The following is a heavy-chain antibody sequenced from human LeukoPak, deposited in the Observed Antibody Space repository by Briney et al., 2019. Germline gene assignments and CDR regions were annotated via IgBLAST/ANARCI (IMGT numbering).Heavy chain of an antibody. J-gene: IGHJ4*02. CDR2: INPTSGAT. D-gene: IGHD6-13*01. CDR3: ARPKEYSSSWYSPVDY. V-gene: IGHV1-2*02. CDR1: GYTGTGDY. Sequence: GSVKVSCKASGYTGTGDYMHWVRQAPGQGLAWRGWINPTSGATNYAQKFQGRVTMTRDTSISTAYTQLRRLRSDDTAVYYCARPKEYSSSWYSPVDYWGQGTLVTVSS.